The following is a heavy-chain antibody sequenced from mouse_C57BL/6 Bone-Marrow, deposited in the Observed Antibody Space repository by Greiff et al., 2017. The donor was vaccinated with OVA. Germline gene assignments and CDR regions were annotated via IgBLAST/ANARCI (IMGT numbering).Heavy chain of an antibody. CDR3: ALLLRYPDWYFDV. CDR2: INPNNGGT. Sequence: VQLQQSGPELVKPGASVKISCKASGYTFTDYYMNWVKQSHGKSLEWIGDINPNNGGTSSNQQFKGKATLTVDKSSSPAYMELRSLTSEDSAVYYCALLLRYPDWYFDVWGTGTTVTVAS. V-gene: IGHV1-26*01. CDR1: GYTFTDYY. J-gene: IGHJ1*03. D-gene: IGHD1-1*01.